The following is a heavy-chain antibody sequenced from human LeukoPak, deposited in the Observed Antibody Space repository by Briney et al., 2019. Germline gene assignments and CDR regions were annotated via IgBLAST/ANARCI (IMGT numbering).Heavy chain of an antibody. V-gene: IGHV4-59*08. CDR3: ARHPFSNPFDF. Sequence: SETLSLTCTVSGASLTSSYWGWLRQPPGKGLEWIGYVYHTGNTDYNPSLRSRVTISLDTSKSHFTLSLSSATAADTAVYFCARHPFSNPFDFWGRGTLVTVSS. CDR2: VYHTGNT. CDR1: GASLTSSY. J-gene: IGHJ4*02. D-gene: IGHD7-27*01.